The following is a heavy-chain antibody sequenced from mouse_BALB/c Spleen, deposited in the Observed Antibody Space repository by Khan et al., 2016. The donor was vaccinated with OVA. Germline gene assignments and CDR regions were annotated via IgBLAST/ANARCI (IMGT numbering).Heavy chain of an antibody. CDR2: VSSGGSYT. CDR3: ARLGGIYDGPFDY. Sequence: EVELVESGGGLVKPGGSLKLSCAASGFTFNNYAMSWVRQTPEKRLEWVATVSSGGSYTYYPDSVKGRLTISRDNAKNTLYLQMSSLRSEDTAMYCCARLGGIYDGPFDYWGQGTTLTDSS. V-gene: IGHV5-9-3*01. CDR1: GFTFNNYA. D-gene: IGHD2-3*01. J-gene: IGHJ2*01.